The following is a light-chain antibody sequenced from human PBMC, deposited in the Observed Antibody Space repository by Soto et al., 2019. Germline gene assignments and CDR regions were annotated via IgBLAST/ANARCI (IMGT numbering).Light chain of an antibody. CDR1: SSDVGGYNY. V-gene: IGLV2-8*01. J-gene: IGLJ1*01. CDR2: EVS. CDR3: SSYAGSNHYV. Sequence: QSALTQPPSASGSPGQSVTISCTGTSSDVGGYNYVSWYQQHPGKAPKLMIYEVSERPSGVPDRFSGSKSDNTASLTVSGLQAEDEADYYCSSYAGSNHYVFGTGTKVTVL.